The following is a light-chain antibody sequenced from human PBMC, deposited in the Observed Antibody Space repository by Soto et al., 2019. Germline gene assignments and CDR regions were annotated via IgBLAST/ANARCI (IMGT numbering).Light chain of an antibody. J-gene: IGKJ1*01. Sequence: DIQMTQSPTSLSASVGDRVTITCQASQGIRNFVAWYQQKPGKAPKLLIYAASSLQSGVPSRFSGSESGIDFSLTISSLQPEDFATYYCQQSNSFPPTFGQGTKVEIK. CDR1: QGIRNF. CDR3: QQSNSFPPT. V-gene: IGKV1-12*01. CDR2: AAS.